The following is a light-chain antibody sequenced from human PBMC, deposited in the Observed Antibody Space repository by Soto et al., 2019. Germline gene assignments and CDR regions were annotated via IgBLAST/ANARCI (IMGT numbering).Light chain of an antibody. CDR2: KAS. Sequence: DTQMTQSPSILSASVGDRVTITCRASQSVITWLAWYQQKPGKAPKVLIYKASTLQSGVPSRFSGSGSGTEFTLTITSLQPDDFATYYCQQYTNFWTFGQGTRVEIK. CDR3: QQYTNFWT. J-gene: IGKJ1*01. V-gene: IGKV1-5*03. CDR1: QSVITW.